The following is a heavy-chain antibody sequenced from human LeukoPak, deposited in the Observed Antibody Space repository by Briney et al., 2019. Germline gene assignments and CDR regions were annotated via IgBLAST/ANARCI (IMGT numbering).Heavy chain of an antibody. V-gene: IGHV4-59*05. D-gene: IGHD2-2*01. Sequence: SETLSLTCTVSGGSISSYYWSWIRQPPGKGLEWIGSIYYSGSTYYNPSLKSRVTISVDTSKNQFSLKLRSVTAADTAVYYCARGTIVVVPAAIDYWGQGTLVTVSS. J-gene: IGHJ4*02. CDR2: IYYSGST. CDR3: ARGTIVVVPAAIDY. CDR1: GGSISSYY.